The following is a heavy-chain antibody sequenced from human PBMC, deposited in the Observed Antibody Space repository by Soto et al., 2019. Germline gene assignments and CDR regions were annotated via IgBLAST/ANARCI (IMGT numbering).Heavy chain of an antibody. CDR3: AREICRGGTCYDAFEM. V-gene: IGHV3-48*03. CDR2: INIGGSPI. J-gene: IGHJ3*02. Sequence: EVQLVESGGGLVQPGGSLRLSCGASGFIFSSYEMDWLRRTPGGGLEWVAYINIGGSPILYADSVKGRFTISRDDARDSLYLQMNSLRAEDTAVYYCAREICRGGTCYDAFEMWGPGTEVTVSS. CDR1: GFIFSSYE. D-gene: IGHD2-15*01.